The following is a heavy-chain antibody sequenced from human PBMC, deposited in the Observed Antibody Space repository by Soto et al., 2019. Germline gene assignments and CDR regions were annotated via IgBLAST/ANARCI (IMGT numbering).Heavy chain of an antibody. Sequence: SLRLSCAASGFTFSTYDMHWVRQVTGKGLEWVSAIRTAGDTYYPGSVKGRFTISRENAKNSLYLQMDSLRVEDMAVYYCARVKSNGWYYFDNWGQGTLVTVSS. J-gene: IGHJ4*02. CDR1: GFTFSTYD. CDR2: IRTAGDT. D-gene: IGHD6-19*01. CDR3: ARVKSNGWYYFDN. V-gene: IGHV3-13*01.